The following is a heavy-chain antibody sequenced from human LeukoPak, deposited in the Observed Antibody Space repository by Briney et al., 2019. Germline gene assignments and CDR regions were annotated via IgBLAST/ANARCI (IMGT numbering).Heavy chain of an antibody. Sequence: GGSLRLSCAASGFTFNSCAMSWVRQAPGKGLEWVSAISGSGGSTYYADSVKGRFTISRDNSKNTLYLQMNSLRAEDTAVYYCAKDDNYYDSSGYAYWGQGTLVTVSS. CDR3: AKDDNYYDSSGYAY. V-gene: IGHV3-23*01. CDR2: ISGSGGST. J-gene: IGHJ4*02. D-gene: IGHD3-22*01. CDR1: GFTFNSCA.